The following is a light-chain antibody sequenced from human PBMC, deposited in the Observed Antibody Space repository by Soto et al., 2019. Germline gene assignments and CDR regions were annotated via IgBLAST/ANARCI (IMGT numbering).Light chain of an antibody. CDR3: EQDAEPTIT. V-gene: IGKV1-33*01. J-gene: IGKJ5*01. CDR2: DVS. CDR1: QDISDN. Sequence: DIQMTQSPSSLSTSVGDRVTITCQASQDISDNLNWYQQKQGKAPKVLISDVSNLETGVSSRFSGSGSGTDFTFTISILQAEDVAKEKSEQDAEPTITFARGTRLEIK.